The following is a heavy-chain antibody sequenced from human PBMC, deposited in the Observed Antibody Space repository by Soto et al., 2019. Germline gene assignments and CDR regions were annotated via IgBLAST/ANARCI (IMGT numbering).Heavy chain of an antibody. D-gene: IGHD6-6*01. CDR1: GFTFRSYW. CDR2: INSDGSST. Sequence: EVQLVESGGGLVQRGGSLRLSCAASGFTFRSYWMQWVRQAPGKGLVWVSWINSDGSSTSYADSVKGRFTISRDNAKNTLYLQMNSLRAEDTAVYYCASGGSSLNFDSWGQGTLVTVSS. J-gene: IGHJ4*02. CDR3: ASGGSSLNFDS. V-gene: IGHV3-74*01.